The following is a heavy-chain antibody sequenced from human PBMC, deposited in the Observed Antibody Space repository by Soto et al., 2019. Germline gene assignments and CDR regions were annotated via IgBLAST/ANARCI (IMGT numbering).Heavy chain of an antibody. CDR3: ARDPAAGMFDY. J-gene: IGHJ4*02. CDR2: ISYDGSNK. Sequence: PGGSLRLSCAASGFTFSSYAMHWVRQAPGKGLEWVAVISYDGSNKYYADSVKGRFTISRDNSKNTLYLQMNSLRAEDTAVYYCARDPAAGMFDYWGQGTLVTVSS. V-gene: IGHV3-30-3*01. D-gene: IGHD6-13*01. CDR1: GFTFSSYA.